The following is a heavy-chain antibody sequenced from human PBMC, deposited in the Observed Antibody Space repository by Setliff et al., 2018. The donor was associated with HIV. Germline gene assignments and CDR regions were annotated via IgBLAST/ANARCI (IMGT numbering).Heavy chain of an antibody. J-gene: IGHJ4*02. Sequence: SETLSLTCTVSGGSISSSTYYWGWIRQPPGKGLEWIGTIYYGGSTYYNPSLKSRLTISVDTSKNQFSLKLSSVTAADTAVYYCARRDGYSYGFYFDYWGQGTLVTVSS. CDR1: GGSISSSTYY. V-gene: IGHV4-39*01. D-gene: IGHD5-18*01. CDR2: IYYGGST. CDR3: ARRDGYSYGFYFDY.